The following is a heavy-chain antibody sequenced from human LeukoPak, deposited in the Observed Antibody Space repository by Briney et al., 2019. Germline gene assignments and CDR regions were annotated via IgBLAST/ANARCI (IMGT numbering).Heavy chain of an antibody. Sequence: SETLSLTCTVSGGSISNYYWSWIRQPAGKGLEWIGRFYTSGSTIYNPSLKSRVTMSVDTSKNQFSLKLTSVTAADTAVYYCARQGYCGGTTCYYSWFDPWGQGTLVTVSS. D-gene: IGHD2-15*01. V-gene: IGHV4-4*07. CDR1: GGSISNYY. CDR2: FYTSGST. J-gene: IGHJ5*02. CDR3: ARQGYCGGTTCYYSWFDP.